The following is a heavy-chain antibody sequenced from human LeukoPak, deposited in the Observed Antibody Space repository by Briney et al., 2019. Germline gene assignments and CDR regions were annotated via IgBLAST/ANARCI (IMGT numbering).Heavy chain of an antibody. D-gene: IGHD3-10*01. CDR1: GGSISNYY. CDR3: AREGVHAYFDY. CDR2: IYYSGST. Sequence: PSETLSLTCTVSGGSISNYYWSWIRQPPGKGLEWIGYIYYSGSTYYNPSLKSRVTISVDTSKNQFSLKLSSVTAADTAVYYCAREGVHAYFDYWGQGTLVTVSS. J-gene: IGHJ4*02. V-gene: IGHV4-59*01.